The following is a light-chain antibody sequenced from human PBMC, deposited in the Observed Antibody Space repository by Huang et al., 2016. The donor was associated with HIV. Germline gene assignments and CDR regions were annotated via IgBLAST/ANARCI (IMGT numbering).Light chain of an antibody. Sequence: EIVVTQSPATLSVSPGERAFLLCRASQKIDTNVAWYQQKPGQAPRLLIFGASTRATGISARFTGGGSETEFTLTINSVQSEDVAMYYCHQYNDWPPWTFGQGTRVEI. V-gene: IGKV3-15*01. J-gene: IGKJ1*01. CDR2: GAS. CDR1: QKIDTN. CDR3: HQYNDWPPWT.